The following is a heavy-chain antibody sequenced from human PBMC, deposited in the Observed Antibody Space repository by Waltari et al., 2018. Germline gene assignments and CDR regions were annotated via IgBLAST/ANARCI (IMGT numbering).Heavy chain of an antibody. D-gene: IGHD2-15*01. J-gene: IGHJ6*03. Sequence: SLTCTVSGGSISSYYWSWIRQPAGKGLEWIGRIYTSGSTNYNPSLKSRVTMSVDTSKNQFSLKLSSVTAADTAVYYCASVVVVVAATSPDYYYYMDVWGKGTTVTVSS. CDR3: ASVVVVVAATSPDYYYYMDV. CDR1: GGSISSYY. CDR2: IYTSGST. V-gene: IGHV4-4*07.